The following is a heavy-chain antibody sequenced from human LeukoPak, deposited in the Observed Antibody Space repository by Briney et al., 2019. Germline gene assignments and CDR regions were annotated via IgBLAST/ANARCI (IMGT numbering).Heavy chain of an antibody. V-gene: IGHV3-21*04. D-gene: IGHD2-15*01. Sequence: PGGSLRLSCAASGFTFNTYAMNWVRQAPGKGLEWVSSISSRSDYIFYADSMKGRFTISRDNAKNSLYLQMNSLRAEDTAVYYCARGPYCSGGSCYSFDYWGQGTLVTVSS. CDR2: ISSRSDYI. CDR1: GFTFNTYA. CDR3: ARGPYCSGGSCYSFDY. J-gene: IGHJ4*02.